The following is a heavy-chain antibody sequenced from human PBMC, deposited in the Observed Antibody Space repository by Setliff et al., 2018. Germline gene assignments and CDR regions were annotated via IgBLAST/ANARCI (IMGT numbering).Heavy chain of an antibody. CDR3: ATKRLYYNLWSGYSSADAFDI. Sequence: GASVKVSCKASGYTFTSYGFSWVRQAPGQGLEWMGWISVYHGKTTYAQKFQGRVTMTEDTSTDTAYMELSGLRYEDTAVYYCATKRLYYNLWSGYSSADAFDIWGQGTMVTVSS. J-gene: IGHJ3*02. D-gene: IGHD3-3*01. V-gene: IGHV1-18*01. CDR1: GYTFTSYG. CDR2: ISVYHGKT.